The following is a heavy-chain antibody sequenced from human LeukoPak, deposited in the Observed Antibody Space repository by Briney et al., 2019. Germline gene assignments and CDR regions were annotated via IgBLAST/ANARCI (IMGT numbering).Heavy chain of an antibody. CDR3: ARHPYYDSRGYYAY. D-gene: IGHD3-22*01. V-gene: IGHV1-18*01. CDR2: ISAFTGNT. CDR1: GYMFTSYA. J-gene: IGHJ4*02. Sequence: ASVKVSCKTSGYMFTSYAIRWVRQAPGQGLEWMGWISAFTGNTNYAQKVQGRVTMTTDTSTTTAYMELRSLRSDDTAVYYCARHPYYDSRGYYAYWGQGSLVTVSS.